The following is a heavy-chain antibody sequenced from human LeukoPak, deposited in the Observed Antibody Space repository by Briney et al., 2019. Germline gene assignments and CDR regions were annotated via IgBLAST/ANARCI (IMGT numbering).Heavy chain of an antibody. CDR1: GGTFSSYA. D-gene: IGHD6-13*01. Sequence: ASVKVSCKASGGTFSSYAISWVRQAPGQGLEWMGGIIPIFGTANYAQKFQGRVTITADKSTSTAYMELSSLRSEDTAVYYCARVGVSSYSSSGYWGQGTLVTVSS. J-gene: IGHJ4*02. CDR2: IIPIFGTA. CDR3: ARVGVSSYSSSGY. V-gene: IGHV1-69*06.